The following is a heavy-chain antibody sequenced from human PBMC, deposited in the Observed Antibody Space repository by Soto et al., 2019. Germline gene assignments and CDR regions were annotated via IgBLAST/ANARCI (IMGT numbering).Heavy chain of an antibody. Sequence: TQRDTCSVAGANGNDYYWNCVLQPLGKGLEWIGFIHYTGSRIFNPSLQSRVTMSVDVSQNQFSLRLTSVTAADTAIYYCARWGHPAVKAFDIWGHGTTVTVSS. CDR1: GANGNDYY. V-gene: IGHV4-59*02. CDR2: IHYTGSR. D-gene: IGHD4-4*01. J-gene: IGHJ3*02. CDR3: ARWGHPAVKAFDI.